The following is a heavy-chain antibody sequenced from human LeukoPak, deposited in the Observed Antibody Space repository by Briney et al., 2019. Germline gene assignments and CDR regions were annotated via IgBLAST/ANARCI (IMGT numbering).Heavy chain of an antibody. CDR1: GFLFSDFIDHT. J-gene: IGHJ4*02. V-gene: IGHV3-69-1*02. D-gene: IGHD2-21*01. CDR2: ISSSTSI. CDR3: AREFSVVGNFDY. Sequence: MSGGSLRLSRADSGFLFSDFIDHTMVWVRQAPGKGLEWVSYISSSTSISYADPVRGRFSISRDNAQRSLYLHMNSLRDEDTAVYYCAREFSVVGNFDYWGQGTLVIVSS.